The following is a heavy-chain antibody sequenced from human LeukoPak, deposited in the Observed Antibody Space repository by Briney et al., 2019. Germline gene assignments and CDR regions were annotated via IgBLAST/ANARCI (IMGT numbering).Heavy chain of an antibody. D-gene: IGHD1-7*01. J-gene: IGHJ3*02. Sequence: GGSLRLSCAASGFTFSRHSINWVRQAPGKGLEWVSSISSSSSYIYYADSVKGRFTISRDNAKNSLYLQMNSLSAEDTAVYYCARDSGNYLDAFDIWGQGTMVTVSS. V-gene: IGHV3-21*01. CDR3: ARDSGNYLDAFDI. CDR2: ISSSSSYI. CDR1: GFTFSRHS.